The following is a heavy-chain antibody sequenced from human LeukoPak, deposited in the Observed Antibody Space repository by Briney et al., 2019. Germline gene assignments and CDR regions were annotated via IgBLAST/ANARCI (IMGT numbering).Heavy chain of an antibody. Sequence: ASVKVSCKASGYTFTSNYIHWVRQAPGQGLEWMGMIYPRDGSTSYAQKFQGRVIVTRDTSTSTVHMELSGLRSEDTAVYYCARDQEGCDYWGQGTLVTVSS. CDR1: GYTFTSNY. CDR2: IYPRDGST. V-gene: IGHV1-46*01. D-gene: IGHD6-19*01. J-gene: IGHJ4*02. CDR3: ARDQEGCDY.